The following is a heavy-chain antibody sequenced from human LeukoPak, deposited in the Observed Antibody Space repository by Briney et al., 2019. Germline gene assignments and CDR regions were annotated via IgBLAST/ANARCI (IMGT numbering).Heavy chain of an antibody. V-gene: IGHV3-23*01. J-gene: IGHJ4*02. CDR1: GFTFRSYA. CDR2: ISSSGGST. D-gene: IGHD3-22*01. Sequence: GGSLRLSCAASGFTFRSYAMGWVRQAPGKGLEWVSAISSSGGSTYYADSVEGRFTISRDNSKNTLYLQMNSLRAEDTAVYYCAKRYYYDNSGLWDYWGQGTLVTVSS. CDR3: AKRYYYDNSGLWDY.